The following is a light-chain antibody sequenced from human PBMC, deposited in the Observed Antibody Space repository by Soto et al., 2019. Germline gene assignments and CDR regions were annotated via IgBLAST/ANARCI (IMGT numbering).Light chain of an antibody. CDR2: GVS. CDR1: QSVRNN. J-gene: IGKJ1*01. CDR3: HQYDNSWT. Sequence: VMPEGPGTLSVSPGERATLLCRASQSVRNNLAWYQQKPGQAPRLLIYGVSTRATGVPARFSGSGSGTDFTLTISSLQPEDFAVYYCHQYDNSWTFGQGTKVDIK. V-gene: IGKV3-15*01.